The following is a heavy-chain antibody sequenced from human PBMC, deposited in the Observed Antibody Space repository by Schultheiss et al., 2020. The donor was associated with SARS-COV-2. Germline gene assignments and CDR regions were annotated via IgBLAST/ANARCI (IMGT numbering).Heavy chain of an antibody. CDR1: GFTFSDYY. J-gene: IGHJ3*02. Sequence: GGSLRLSCAASGFTFSDYYMNWVRQAPGKGLEWVSSISSSSTIYYADSVKGRFTISRDNAKNSLYLQMNSLRAEDTAVYYCARDYAAYDAFDIWGQGTMVTVSS. CDR3: ARDYAAYDAFDI. D-gene: IGHD4-17*01. CDR2: ISSSSTI. V-gene: IGHV3-69-1*01.